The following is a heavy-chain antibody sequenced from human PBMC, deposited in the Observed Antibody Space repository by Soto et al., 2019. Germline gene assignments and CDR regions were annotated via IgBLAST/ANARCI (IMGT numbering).Heavy chain of an antibody. D-gene: IGHD2-21*01. Sequence: QITLKESGPTLVKSTQTLTLTCSVSGSSLSTSGVGLGWIRQPPGKALEWLALMYWGDDKRYSPSLKNRLTITKDTSKNQVVLTLTNMGPADTAAYYCARRRDCYIDFDYWGQGTLVTASS. CDR1: GSSLSTSGVG. V-gene: IGHV2-5*02. CDR2: MYWGDDK. CDR3: ARRRDCYIDFDY. J-gene: IGHJ4*02.